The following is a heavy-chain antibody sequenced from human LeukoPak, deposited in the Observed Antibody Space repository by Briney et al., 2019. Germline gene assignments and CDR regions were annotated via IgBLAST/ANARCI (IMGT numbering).Heavy chain of an antibody. V-gene: IGHV4-39*01. D-gene: IGHD3-3*01. CDR1: GGSMSRSSYY. CDR3: ARVLRFLEWAHPYYYYMDV. J-gene: IGHJ6*03. CDR2: IYYSGST. Sequence: SETLSLTCTVSGGSMSRSSYYWVWIRQPPGKGLEWIGGIYYSGSTYYNPSLKSRVTISVDTSKNLFSLRLSSVTAADTAVYYCARVLRFLEWAHPYYYYMDVWGKGTTVTVSS.